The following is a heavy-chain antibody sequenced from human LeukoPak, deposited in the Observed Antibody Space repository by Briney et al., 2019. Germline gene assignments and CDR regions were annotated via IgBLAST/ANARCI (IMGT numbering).Heavy chain of an antibody. J-gene: IGHJ5*02. CDR1: TFTFSTYD. V-gene: IGHV3-21*01. Sequence: GGSLRLSCAASTFTFSTYDMNWVRRAPGKGLEWVSSISSNSAYMYYADSVKGRFTISRDNAKNSLYLQMNNLRAEDTAVYYCGRGCITIFCQYAWGQGTLVTVSS. CDR2: ISSNSAYM. CDR3: GRGCITIFCQYA. D-gene: IGHD3-9*01.